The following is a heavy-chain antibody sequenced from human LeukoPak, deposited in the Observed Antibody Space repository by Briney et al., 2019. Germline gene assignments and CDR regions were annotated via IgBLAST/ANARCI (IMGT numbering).Heavy chain of an antibody. CDR3: ARPPPFTMVRGVIIDDDY. V-gene: IGHV3-11*04. CDR1: GFIFSDYY. Sequence: GGSLRLSCAASGFIFSDYYMSWIRQASRKGLEWVSYISRSATTIYYADSVKGRFTISRDNSKNTLYLQMNSLRAEDTAVYYCARPPPFTMVRGVIIDDDYWGQGTLVTVSS. D-gene: IGHD3-10*01. CDR2: ISRSATTI. J-gene: IGHJ4*02.